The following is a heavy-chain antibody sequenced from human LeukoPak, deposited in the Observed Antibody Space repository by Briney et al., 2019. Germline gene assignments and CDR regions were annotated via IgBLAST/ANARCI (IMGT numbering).Heavy chain of an antibody. D-gene: IGHD2-2*01. Sequence: PSETLSLTCAVSGAFIDTTSYYCGWIRQPPGKGLEWIGSIYYSGDTHYNPSLKSRVTISVDTSKNQFSLKLSSVTAADTAVYYCARGIVVVPAAHNWFDPWGQGTLVTVSS. J-gene: IGHJ5*02. CDR2: IYYSGDT. CDR3: ARGIVVVPAAHNWFDP. V-gene: IGHV4-39*07. CDR1: GAFIDTTSYY.